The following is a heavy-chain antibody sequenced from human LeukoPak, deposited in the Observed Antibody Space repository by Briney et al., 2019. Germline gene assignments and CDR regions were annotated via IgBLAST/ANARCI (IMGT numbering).Heavy chain of an antibody. Sequence: PGGSLRLSCAASGFTFRSYSMNWVRPAPGKGLEWVSSISSSSSYIYYADSVKGRFTISRDNAKNSLYLQMNSLRAEDTAVYYCARVEMATITDYWGQGTLVTVSS. CDR3: ARVEMATITDY. D-gene: IGHD5-24*01. CDR1: GFTFRSYS. J-gene: IGHJ4*02. CDR2: ISSSSSYI. V-gene: IGHV3-21*01.